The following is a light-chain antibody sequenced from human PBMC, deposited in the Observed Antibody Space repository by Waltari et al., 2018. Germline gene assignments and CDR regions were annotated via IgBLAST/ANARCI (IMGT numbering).Light chain of an antibody. CDR2: DVS. Sequence: QSALTQPASVSGSPGQSITLSCTGTASVVAFYNYVSWYQQHPGKSPKVIIYDVSERPSGVSNRFSGSKSGNTAYLTISGLQAEDEADYYCNSYTGSSSWVFGGGTKLTV. J-gene: IGLJ3*02. V-gene: IGLV2-14*03. CDR1: ASVVAFYNY. CDR3: NSYTGSSSWV.